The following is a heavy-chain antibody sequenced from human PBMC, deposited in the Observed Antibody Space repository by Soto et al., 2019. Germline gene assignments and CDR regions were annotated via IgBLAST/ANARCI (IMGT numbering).Heavy chain of an antibody. D-gene: IGHD6-13*01. J-gene: IGHJ4*02. Sequence: ASVKVSCKASGYTFTSYYMHWVRQAPGQGLEWMGIINPSGGSPSYAQKFQGRVTMTRDTSTSTVYMELSSLRSEDTAVYYCARVDRAPGYSSSWPPPHWGQGTLVTVSS. CDR3: ARVDRAPGYSSSWPPPH. V-gene: IGHV1-46*01. CDR1: GYTFTSYY. CDR2: INPSGGSP.